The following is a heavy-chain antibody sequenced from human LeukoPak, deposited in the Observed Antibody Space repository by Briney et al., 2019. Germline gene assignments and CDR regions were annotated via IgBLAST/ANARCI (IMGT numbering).Heavy chain of an antibody. CDR3: ARDLGYEGRGFYHYFAY. Sequence: GGSLRLSCVGSGFIFSTHEMNWVRQPPGKGLEWLSFISRESSEIHYAASVEGRFTISRDNAKNSVYLQVNSLRAEDTAVYYCARDLGYEGRGFYHYFAYWGQGTLVTVSS. CDR1: GFIFSTHE. V-gene: IGHV3-48*03. D-gene: IGHD3-22*01. CDR2: ISRESSEI. J-gene: IGHJ4*02.